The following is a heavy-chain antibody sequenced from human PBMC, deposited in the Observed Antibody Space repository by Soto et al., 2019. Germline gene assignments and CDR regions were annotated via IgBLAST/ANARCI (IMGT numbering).Heavy chain of an antibody. V-gene: IGHV1-18*01. D-gene: IGHD2-15*01. CDR1: GYTFADYG. Sequence: QAQLVQSGAEVKKPGASVKVSCQAGGYTFADYGISWVRQAPGQGLEWLGWIGPYNGNTNYAQKLQDRVTMTTDTSTNTAYMELRSLRSDDTALYYCARCYCTVGSCYTCWHFDLWGRGTLLTVSS. CDR3: ARCYCTVGSCYTCWHFDL. CDR2: IGPYNGNT. J-gene: IGHJ2*01.